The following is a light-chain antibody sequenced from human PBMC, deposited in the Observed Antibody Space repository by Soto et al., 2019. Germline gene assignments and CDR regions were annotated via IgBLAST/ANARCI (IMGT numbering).Light chain of an antibody. CDR2: EVN. Sequence: QSALTQPPSASGSPGQSVTISCTGTSSDVGGYNYVSWYQQHPGKVPKLIIYEVNKRPSGVPDRFSGSKSGNTAYLTVSGLQVEDEADYYCTSYAGGNNVFGTGTKLTVL. J-gene: IGLJ1*01. CDR3: TSYAGGNNV. CDR1: SSDVGGYNY. V-gene: IGLV2-8*01.